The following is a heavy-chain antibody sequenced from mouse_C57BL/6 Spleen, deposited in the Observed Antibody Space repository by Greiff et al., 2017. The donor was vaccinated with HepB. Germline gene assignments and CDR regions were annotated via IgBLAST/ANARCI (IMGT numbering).Heavy chain of an antibody. CDR1: GFNIKDDY. CDR2: IDPENGDT. Sequence: DVQLQESGAELVRPGASVKLSCTASGFNIKDDYMHWVKQRPEQGLEWIGWIDPENGDTEYASKFQGKATITADTSSNTAYLQLSSLTSEDTAVYYCTIYGSSYGFAYWGQGTLVTVSA. D-gene: IGHD1-1*01. J-gene: IGHJ3*01. V-gene: IGHV14-4*01. CDR3: TIYGSSYGFAY.